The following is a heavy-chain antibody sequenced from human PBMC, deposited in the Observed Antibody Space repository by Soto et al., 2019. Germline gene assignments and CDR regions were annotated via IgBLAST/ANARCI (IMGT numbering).Heavy chain of an antibody. V-gene: IGHV1-69*13. CDR1: GGTFSSYA. J-gene: IGHJ6*02. Sequence: GASVKVSCKASGGTFSSYAISWVRQAPGQGLEWMGGIIPIFGTANYAQKFQGRVTITADESTSTAYMELSSLRSEDTAVYYCAVPAASDWEYYYYGMDVWGQGTTVTVSS. D-gene: IGHD2-2*01. CDR3: AVPAASDWEYYYYGMDV. CDR2: IIPIFGTA.